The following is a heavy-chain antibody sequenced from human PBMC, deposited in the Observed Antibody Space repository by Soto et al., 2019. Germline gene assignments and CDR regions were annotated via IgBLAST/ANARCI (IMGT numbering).Heavy chain of an antibody. CDR3: ARDAPGVAPY. D-gene: IGHD2-15*01. J-gene: IGHJ4*02. CDR1: GGSINSGDSY. Sequence: QVQLQESGPGLVRPSQTLSLTCTVSGGSINSGDSYWNWIRQHPEKGREWIGYINYRGSTFYNPSLTSRIIISVDTSKNQFSLSLSSVTAADTAVYYCARDAPGVAPYWGQGTLVTVSS. V-gene: IGHV4-31*03. CDR2: INYRGST.